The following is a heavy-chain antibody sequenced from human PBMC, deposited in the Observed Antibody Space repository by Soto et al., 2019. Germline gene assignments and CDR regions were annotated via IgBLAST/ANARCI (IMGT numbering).Heavy chain of an antibody. CDR3: ARRGEYNWNYVTYYGMDV. J-gene: IGHJ6*02. CDR1: GGTFSSYA. D-gene: IGHD1-7*01. Sequence: SVQVSCKASGGTFSSYAISCVRQAPGQGLEWMGGIIPIFGTANYAQKFQGRVTITADESTSTAYMELSSLRSEDTAVYYCARRGEYNWNYVTYYGMDVWGQGTTVTSP. V-gene: IGHV1-69*13. CDR2: IIPIFGTA.